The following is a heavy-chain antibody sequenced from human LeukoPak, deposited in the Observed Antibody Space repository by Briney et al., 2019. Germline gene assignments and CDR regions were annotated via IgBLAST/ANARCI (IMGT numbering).Heavy chain of an antibody. D-gene: IGHD3-22*01. J-gene: IGHJ4*02. CDR3: ARGSTYYDSSGQVPFDY. Sequence: GGSLRLSCAASGFTFSSYSMNWVRQAPGKGQEWGSYISGSSSTIYYADSVKGRFTISRDNGKNTLYLQMNSLRAEDTAVYHCARGSTYYDSSGQVPFDYWGQGTLVTVSS. V-gene: IGHV3-48*01. CDR1: GFTFSSYS. CDR2: ISGSSSTI.